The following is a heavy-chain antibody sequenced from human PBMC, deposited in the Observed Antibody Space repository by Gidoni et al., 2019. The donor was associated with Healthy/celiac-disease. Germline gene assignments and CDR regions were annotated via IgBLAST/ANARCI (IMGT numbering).Heavy chain of an antibody. D-gene: IGHD6-6*01. J-gene: IGHJ6*02. CDR2: IIPILGIA. CDR3: ASLYSSSSRSYGMDV. Sequence: QVQLVQSGAEVKKPGSSVKVSCKASGGNFSSYAISWVRQAPGQGLEWMGRIIPILGIANYAQKFQGRVTITADKSTSTAYMELSSLRSEDTAVYYCASLYSSSSRSYGMDVWGQGTTVTVSS. V-gene: IGHV1-69*04. CDR1: GGNFSSYA.